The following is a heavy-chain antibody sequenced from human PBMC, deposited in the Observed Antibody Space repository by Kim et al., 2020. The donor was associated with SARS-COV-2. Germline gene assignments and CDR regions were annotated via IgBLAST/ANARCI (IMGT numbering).Heavy chain of an antibody. D-gene: IGHD2-21*02. CDR3: ASFCGGDCYFFGIDY. J-gene: IGHJ4*02. V-gene: IGHV3-7*01. CDR1: GFTFSSYW. CDR2: IKQDGSEK. Sequence: GGSLRLSCAVSGFTFSSYWMSWVLQAPGKGLEWVANIKQDGSEKYYVDSVKGRFTISRDNAKNSLYLQMNSLRAEDTAVYYCASFCGGDCYFFGIDYWGQGTLVTVSS.